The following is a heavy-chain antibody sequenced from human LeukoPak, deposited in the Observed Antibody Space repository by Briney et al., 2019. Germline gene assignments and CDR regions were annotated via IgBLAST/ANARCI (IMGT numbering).Heavy chain of an antibody. CDR1: GDSISSSSHY. D-gene: IGHD3-9*01. CDR3: ARTVLRYFDWLL. J-gene: IGHJ4*02. CDR2: TYYSGST. Sequence: SETLSLTCSVSGDSISSSSHYWGWIRQSPGKGLEWIGNTYYSGSTYYNPSLKSRVTISVDTSKNQFSLKLSSVTAADTAVYYCARTVLRYFDWLLWGQGTLVTVSS. V-gene: IGHV4-39*07.